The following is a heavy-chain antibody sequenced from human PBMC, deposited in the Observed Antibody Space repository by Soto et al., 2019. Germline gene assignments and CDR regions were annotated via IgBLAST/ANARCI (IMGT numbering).Heavy chain of an antibody. CDR3: ARGQGGYCSNSSCPNWFDP. CDR2: KDTGGDT. J-gene: IGHJ5*02. V-gene: IGHV3-13*01. CDR1: GFTFSSYD. Sequence: SGFTFSSYDLHWVREATGKGLEWVSAKDTGGDTYYPGSVKGRFTISRENAKSSLYLQVDSLRDGDTAVYFCARGQGGYCSNSSCPNWFDPWGQGILVTVSS. D-gene: IGHD2-2*01.